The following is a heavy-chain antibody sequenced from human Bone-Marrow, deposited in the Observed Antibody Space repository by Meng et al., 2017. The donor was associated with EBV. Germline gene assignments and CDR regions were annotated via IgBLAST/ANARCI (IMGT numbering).Heavy chain of an antibody. CDR1: GGLFCGDL. D-gene: IGHD4-17*01. CDR3: ASQIKYGDYDEGGFDY. V-gene: IGHV4-34*01. J-gene: IGHJ4*02. CDR2: INYSGST. Sequence: CVRGPLKPPGPAALYSGHIGGLFCGDLWMWDLHAPGKWLEMYGKINYSGSTNYKQTLRSRVTISVDASKNQSSLKLSSVTAADTAVYYCASQIKYGDYDEGGFDYWGQGTLVTVSS.